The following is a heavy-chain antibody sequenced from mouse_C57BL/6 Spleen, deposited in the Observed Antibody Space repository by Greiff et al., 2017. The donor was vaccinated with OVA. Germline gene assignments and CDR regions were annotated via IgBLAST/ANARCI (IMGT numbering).Heavy chain of an antibody. V-gene: IGHV1-72*01. J-gene: IGHJ2*01. CDR3: AREDVSDYYGSTQDYFDY. D-gene: IGHD1-1*01. CDR2: IDPNSGGT. CDR1: GYTFTSYW. Sequence: QVQLQQPGAELVKPGASVKLSCKASGYTFTSYWMHWVKQRPGRGLEWIGRIDPNSGGTKYNEKFKSKATLTVDKPSRSAYMQLSSLTSEDSAVYYCAREDVSDYYGSTQDYFDYWGQGTTLTVSS.